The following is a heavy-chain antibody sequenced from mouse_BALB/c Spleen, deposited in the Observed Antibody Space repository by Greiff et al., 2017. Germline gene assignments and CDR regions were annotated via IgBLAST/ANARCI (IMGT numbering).Heavy chain of an antibody. CDR3: ARQRESYGNYVDYFDY. Sequence: DVHLVESGGGLVKPGGSLKLSCAASGFAFSSYDMSWVRQTPEKRLEWVAYISSGGGSTYYPDTVKGRFTISRDNAKNTLYLQMSSLKSEDTAMYYCARQRESYGNYVDYFDYWGQGTTLTVSS. CDR1: GFAFSSYD. D-gene: IGHD2-1*01. V-gene: IGHV5-12-1*01. CDR2: ISSGGGST. J-gene: IGHJ2*01.